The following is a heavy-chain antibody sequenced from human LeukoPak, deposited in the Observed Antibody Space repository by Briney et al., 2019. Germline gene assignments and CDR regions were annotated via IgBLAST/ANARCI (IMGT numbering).Heavy chain of an antibody. CDR3: ARLTSVSG. CDR1: GYTFNRYY. V-gene: IGHV1-2*02. CDR2: IHSNSGST. Sequence: EASVKVSCRASGYTFNRYYLHWVPHAPRQGREWVREIHSNSGSTKYAQKPQGRATMTSATSITTGYLGLRRLSSDETAVYFCARLTSVSGWGQGALVTASS. D-gene: IGHD6-19*01. J-gene: IGHJ1*01.